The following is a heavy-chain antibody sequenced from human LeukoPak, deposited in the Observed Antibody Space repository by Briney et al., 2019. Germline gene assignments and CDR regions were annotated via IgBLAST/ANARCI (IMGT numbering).Heavy chain of an antibody. CDR1: GFTFSSYT. V-gene: IGHV3-23*01. J-gene: IGHJ4*02. D-gene: IGHD6-13*01. CDR3: VKDSAAVGGPTTD. CDR2: ISGSGGIT. Sequence: PGGSLRLSCAASGFTFSSYTMSWLRQAPGKGKEWVSLISGSGGITYYADSVKGRFTISRDNSKNTLYLQMDSRRAEDTAVYYCVKDSAAVGGPTTDWGQGTLVTVSS.